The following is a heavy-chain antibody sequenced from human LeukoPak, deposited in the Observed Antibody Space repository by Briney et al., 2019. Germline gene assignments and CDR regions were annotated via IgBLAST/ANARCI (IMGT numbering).Heavy chain of an antibody. CDR3: ARDPRDLYYFDY. Sequence: GGSLRLSCAASGFTFSSYAVSWVRQAPGKGLEWVSAISGSGGSTYYADSVKGRFTISRDNAKNSLYLQMNSLRAEDTAVYYCARDPRDLYYFDYWGQGTLVTVSS. J-gene: IGHJ4*02. D-gene: IGHD2-21*02. CDR2: ISGSGGST. V-gene: IGHV3-23*01. CDR1: GFTFSSYA.